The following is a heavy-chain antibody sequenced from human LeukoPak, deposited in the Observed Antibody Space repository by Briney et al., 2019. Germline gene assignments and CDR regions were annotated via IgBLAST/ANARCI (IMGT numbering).Heavy chain of an antibody. J-gene: IGHJ4*02. CDR1: GFTFSSYA. CDR3: ARGALQTHYYGSGSYYNGDY. Sequence: GRSLRLSCAASGFTFSSYAMHWVRQAPGKGLEWVAVISYDGSNKYYADSVKGRSTIPRDNSKNTLYLQMNSLRAEDTAVYYCARGALQTHYYGSGSYYNGDYWGQGTLVTVSS. D-gene: IGHD3-10*01. V-gene: IGHV3-30*04. CDR2: ISYDGSNK.